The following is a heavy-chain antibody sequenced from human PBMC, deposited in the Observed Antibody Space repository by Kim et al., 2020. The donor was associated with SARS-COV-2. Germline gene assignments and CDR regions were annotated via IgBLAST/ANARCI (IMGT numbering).Heavy chain of an antibody. CDR3: AKGGTDYS. V-gene: IGHV3-30*02. D-gene: IGHD1-7*01. J-gene: IGHJ4*02. Sequence: GSNKYYADSVKGRFTISRDNSKNTLYLQMNSLRAEDTAVYYCAKGGTDYSWGQGTLVTVSS. CDR2: GSNK.